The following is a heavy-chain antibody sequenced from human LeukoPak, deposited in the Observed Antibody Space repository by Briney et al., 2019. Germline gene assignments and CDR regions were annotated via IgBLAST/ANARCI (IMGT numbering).Heavy chain of an antibody. J-gene: IGHJ4*02. CDR2: ISYDGRDK. Sequence: PGGSLRLSCAASGFTFSSYAMHWVRQAPGKGLEWVTVISYDGRDKYYADSVKGRFTISRDNSKTTLYLQMHSLRAEDTAVYFCARDLDDYDSTGYLDYWGQGTLVTVSS. CDR3: ARDLDDYDSTGYLDY. V-gene: IGHV3-30*04. D-gene: IGHD3-22*01. CDR1: GFTFSSYA.